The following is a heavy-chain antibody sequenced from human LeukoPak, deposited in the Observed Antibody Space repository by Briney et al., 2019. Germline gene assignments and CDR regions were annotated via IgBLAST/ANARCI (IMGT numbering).Heavy chain of an antibody. CDR3: ARDDDILTGYADY. CDR2: ISAYNGNT. V-gene: IGHV1-18*01. Sequence: GESLKISCKGSGYSFTSYGISWVRQAPGQGLEWMGWISAYNGNTNYAQKLQGRVTMTTDTSTSTAYMELRSLRSDDTAVYYCARDDDILTGYADYWGQGTLVTVSS. CDR1: GYSFTSYG. D-gene: IGHD3-9*01. J-gene: IGHJ4*02.